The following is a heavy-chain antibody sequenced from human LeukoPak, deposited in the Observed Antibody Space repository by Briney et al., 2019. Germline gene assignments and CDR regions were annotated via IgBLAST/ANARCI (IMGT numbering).Heavy chain of an antibody. D-gene: IGHD3-22*01. Sequence: GGSLRLSCAASGFTFSNYWMNGVRQAPGKGLEWVSYISSSSSTIYYADSVKGRFTISRDNAKNSLYLQMNSLRAEDTAVYYCARDFHYYDSSGYYYWGQGTLVTVSS. V-gene: IGHV3-48*01. CDR2: ISSSSSTI. J-gene: IGHJ4*02. CDR1: GFTFSNYW. CDR3: ARDFHYYDSSGYYY.